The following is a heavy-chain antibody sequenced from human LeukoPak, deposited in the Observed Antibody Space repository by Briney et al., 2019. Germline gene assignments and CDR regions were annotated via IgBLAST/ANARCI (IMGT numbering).Heavy chain of an antibody. CDR3: ARTGSTVTMLYPFDH. CDR2: IYSSRSN. D-gene: IGHD4-17*01. V-gene: IGHV4-4*09. CDR1: GVSIRSYY. J-gene: IGHJ4*02. Sequence: PSETLSRTCTVSGVSIRSYYWGWIAQPPGKELEGIGYIYSSRSNNYYPYLKNRVSISVDASNNQFSLKLSSVTAADTAVYYCARTGSTVTMLYPFDHWGQGTLVTVSS.